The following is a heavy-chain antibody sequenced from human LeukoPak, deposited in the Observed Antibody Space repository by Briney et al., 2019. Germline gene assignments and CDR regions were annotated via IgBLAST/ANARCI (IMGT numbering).Heavy chain of an antibody. Sequence: QSGGSLRLSCAVSGITLSNYGMSWVRQAPGKGLEWVAGISGSGGSTNYADSVKGRFTISRDNPKNTRYLQMNSLRAEDTAVYYGASELTFDYWRQGTLVTVSA. D-gene: IGHD1-26*01. J-gene: IGHJ4*02. CDR3: ASELTFDY. CDR2: ISGSGGST. V-gene: IGHV3-23*01. CDR1: GITLSNYG.